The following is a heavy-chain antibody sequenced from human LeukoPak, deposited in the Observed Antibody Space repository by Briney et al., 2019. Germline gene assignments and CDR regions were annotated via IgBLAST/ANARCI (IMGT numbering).Heavy chain of an antibody. D-gene: IGHD1-26*01. CDR1: GFTFSSYW. V-gene: IGHV3-7*01. CDR2: IKEDGSEK. J-gene: IGHJ4*02. CDR3: ASNWGSYPDC. Sequence: GGSLRLSCAASGFTFSSYWMSWVHQAPGKGLEWVANIKEDGSEKYYVDSVKGRFSISRDNAKNSLYLQMNSLRAEDTALYYCASNWGSYPDCWGQGVLVTVSS.